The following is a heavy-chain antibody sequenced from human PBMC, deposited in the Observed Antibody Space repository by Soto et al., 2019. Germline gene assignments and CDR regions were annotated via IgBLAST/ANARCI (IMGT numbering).Heavy chain of an antibody. V-gene: IGHV3-21*01. J-gene: IGHJ6*02. Sequence: GGSLRLSCAASGFTFSSYSMNWVRQAPGKGLEWVSSISSRSTYIYYADSVKGRFTISRDNAKNSLYLQMNSLRAEDTAVYYCARFMVWGVNYGMDVWGQGTTVTVSS. CDR3: ARFMVWGVNYGMDV. CDR1: GFTFSSYS. CDR2: ISSRSTYI. D-gene: IGHD3-10*01.